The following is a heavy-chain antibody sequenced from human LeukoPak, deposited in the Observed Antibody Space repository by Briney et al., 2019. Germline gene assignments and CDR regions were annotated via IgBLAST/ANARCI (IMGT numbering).Heavy chain of an antibody. V-gene: IGHV4-39*01. CDR2: IYYSGST. Sequence: SETXXLTXTXXGGSISSSSYYWGWIRQPPGKGLEWIVSIYYSGSTYYNPSLNRRLTISLDTSKNQFSLKLSSVTAADTAVYYCARMVVDLNFDYWGQGTLVTVSS. J-gene: IGHJ4*02. CDR1: GGSISSSSYY. D-gene: IGHD2-15*01. CDR3: ARMVVDLNFDY.